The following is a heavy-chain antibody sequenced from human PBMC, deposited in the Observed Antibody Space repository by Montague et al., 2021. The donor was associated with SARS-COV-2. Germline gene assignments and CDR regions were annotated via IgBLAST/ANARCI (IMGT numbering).Heavy chain of an antibody. CDR2: IYNSGGT. D-gene: IGHD6-13*01. CDR1: GGSISRYS. V-gene: IGHV4-59*01. J-gene: IGHJ3*02. Sequence: SETLSLTCTVSGGSISRYSWTWIRQPPGKGLEWIGYIYNSGGTNYNPSLTSRVTISVDTSKNQFSLKLSSVAAADTAVYYCARVGRGSSWYEVAFDIWGQETMVTVSS. CDR3: ARVGRGSSWYEVAFDI.